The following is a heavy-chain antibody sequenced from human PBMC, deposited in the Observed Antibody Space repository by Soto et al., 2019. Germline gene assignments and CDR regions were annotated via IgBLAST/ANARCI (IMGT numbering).Heavy chain of an antibody. D-gene: IGHD6-19*01. CDR3: ARDSYGSGFKYYFDY. Sequence: SETLSLTCAVSGGSISSSNWWSWVRQPPGKGLEWIGEIYHSGSTNYNPSLKSRVTISVDKSKNQFSLKLSSVTAADTAVYYCARDSYGSGFKYYFDYWGQGTLVTVSS. CDR2: IYHSGST. J-gene: IGHJ4*02. CDR1: GGSISSSNW. V-gene: IGHV4-4*02.